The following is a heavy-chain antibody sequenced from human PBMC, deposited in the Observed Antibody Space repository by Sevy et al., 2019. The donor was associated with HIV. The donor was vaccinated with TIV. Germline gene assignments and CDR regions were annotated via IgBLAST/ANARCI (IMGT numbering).Heavy chain of an antibody. CDR1: GFTFSSYV. CDR3: AKRSEGYYYYAMDV. J-gene: IGHJ6*02. Sequence: GGSLRLSCSASGFTFSSYVIHWVRQAPGKGLEWVATVSYGGSKTYYTDSVKGRFTISRDNTNNTLFLQMNSLGPEDTAVYYCAKRSEGYYYYAMDVWGQGTTVTVSS. CDR2: VSYGGSKT. V-gene: IGHV3-30*18.